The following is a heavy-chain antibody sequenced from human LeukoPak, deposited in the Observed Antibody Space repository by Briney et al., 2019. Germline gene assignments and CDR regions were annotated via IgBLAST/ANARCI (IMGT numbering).Heavy chain of an antibody. CDR1: GGSFSGYY. Sequence: PSKTLSLTCAVYGGSFSGYYWSWIRQPPGKGLEWIGEINHSGSTNYNPSLKSRVTISVDTSKNQFSLKLSSVTAADTAVYYCARVNYFVDYWGQGTLVTVSS. CDR3: ARVNYFVDY. J-gene: IGHJ4*02. CDR2: INHSGST. D-gene: IGHD2/OR15-2a*01. V-gene: IGHV4-34*01.